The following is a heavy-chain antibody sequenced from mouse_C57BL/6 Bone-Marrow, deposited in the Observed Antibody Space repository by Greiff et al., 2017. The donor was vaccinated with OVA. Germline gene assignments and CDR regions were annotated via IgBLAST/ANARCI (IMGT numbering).Heavy chain of an antibody. Sequence: QVQLQQPGAELVKPGASVKLSCKASGYTFTSYWMHWVKQRPGRGLEWIGRIDPNSGGTKYNAKITSKATLTVYNPSSTAYMQLSSLTSDDSAVYYCARSGRLLRRFYAMDYWGQGTSVTVSS. V-gene: IGHV1-72*01. J-gene: IGHJ4*01. CDR2: IDPNSGGT. CDR3: ARSGRLLRRFYAMDY. CDR1: GYTFTSYW. D-gene: IGHD3-1*01.